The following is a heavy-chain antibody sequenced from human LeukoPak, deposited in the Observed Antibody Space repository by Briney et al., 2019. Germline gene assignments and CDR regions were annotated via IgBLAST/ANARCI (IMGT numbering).Heavy chain of an antibody. CDR3: ARGTTYYYGSGSYYINPLDY. CDR2: SSPYNGNT. Sequence: ASVKVSCKASGYTFTTYGISWVRQAPGQGLEWMGWSSPYNGNTNYAQKLRGRVTMTRDTSISTAYMELSRLRSDDTAVYYCARGTTYYYGSGSYYINPLDYWGQGTLVTVSS. CDR1: GYTFTTYG. D-gene: IGHD3-10*01. V-gene: IGHV1-18*01. J-gene: IGHJ4*02.